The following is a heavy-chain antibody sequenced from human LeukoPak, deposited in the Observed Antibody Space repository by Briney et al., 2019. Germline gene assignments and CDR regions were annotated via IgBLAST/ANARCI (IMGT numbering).Heavy chain of an antibody. D-gene: IGHD3-3*01. CDR1: GYSFTGYY. CDR2: INPNSGGT. V-gene: IGHV1-2*02. CDR3: ARSPITIFGVVIRYYFDY. J-gene: IGHJ4*02. Sequence: GASVKVSCKASGYSFTGYYMHWVRQAPGQGLEWMGWINPNSGGTNYAQEFQGRVTMTGDTSISTAYMELSRLRSDDTAVYYCARSPITIFGVVIRYYFDYWGQGTLVTVSS.